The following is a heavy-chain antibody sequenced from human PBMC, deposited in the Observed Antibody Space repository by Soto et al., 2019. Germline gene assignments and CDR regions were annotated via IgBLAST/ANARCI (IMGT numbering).Heavy chain of an antibody. CDR1: GLTFSSYG. CDR3: ARAWEHFSVYFDY. D-gene: IGHD1-26*01. J-gene: IGHJ4*02. V-gene: IGHV3-33*01. CDR2: IWYDGSNK. Sequence: GGSLRLSCAASGLTFSSYGMHWVRQAPGKGLEWVAVIWYDGSNKYYADSVKGRFTISRDNSKNTLYLQMNSLRAEDTAVYYCARAWEHFSVYFDYWGQGTLVTVSS.